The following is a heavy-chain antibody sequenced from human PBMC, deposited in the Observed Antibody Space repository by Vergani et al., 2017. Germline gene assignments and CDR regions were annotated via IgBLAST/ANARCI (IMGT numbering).Heavy chain of an antibody. J-gene: IGHJ4*02. V-gene: IGHV3-64*01. CDR3: ARAPNSGWFPGDPEFDY. Sequence: EVQLVESGGGLVQPGGSLRLSCAASGFTFSSYAMHWVRQAPGKGLEYVSAISSNGGRTDYANSVKGRFTISRDNSKNTLYRQMGSLRAEDMAVYYCARAPNSGWFPGDPEFDYWGQGTLVTVSS. D-gene: IGHD6-19*01. CDR2: ISSNGGRT. CDR1: GFTFSSYA.